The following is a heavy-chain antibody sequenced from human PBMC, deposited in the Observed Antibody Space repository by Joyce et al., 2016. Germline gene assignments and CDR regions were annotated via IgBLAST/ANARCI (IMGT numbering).Heavy chain of an antibody. CDR3: ARGRVNYYETSGFEPDGFDI. Sequence: QVQLQESGPGLVKPSETLSLTCTVSGDSISDYYWSWIRQSPGKGLEWIAYIYHSYSGATKYNPSLKSRVTISLDKSKNQISLRLSSVTTADTAVYYCARGRVNYYETSGFEPDGFDIWGQGTMVTVSS. CDR1: GDSISDYY. V-gene: IGHV4-59*01. D-gene: IGHD3-22*01. CDR2: IYHSYSGAT. J-gene: IGHJ3*02.